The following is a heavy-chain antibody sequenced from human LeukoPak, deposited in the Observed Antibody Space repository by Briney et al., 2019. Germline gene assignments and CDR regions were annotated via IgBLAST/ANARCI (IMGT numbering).Heavy chain of an antibody. D-gene: IGHD2-2*01. CDR3: AKDDAPFISSQNDY. Sequence: GGSLRLSCAASGFTFSSYGMHWVRQAPGKGLEWVAVISYDGSNKYYADSVKGRFTISRDNSKNTLYLQMNSLRAEDTAVYYCAKDDAPFISSQNDYWGQGTLVTVSS. CDR1: GFTFSSYG. CDR2: ISYDGSNK. J-gene: IGHJ4*02. V-gene: IGHV3-30*18.